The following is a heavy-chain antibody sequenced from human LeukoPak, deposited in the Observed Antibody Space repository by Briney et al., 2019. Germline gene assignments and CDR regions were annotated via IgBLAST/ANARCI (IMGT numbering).Heavy chain of an antibody. J-gene: IGHJ3*02. Sequence: GGSLRLSCEASGLTFSICSMNWVRQAPGKGLEWVSSMSANSFSIHCGESVKGRFTISRDNAKNSLHLQINSLRVEDTGIYYCAREAPGDEAFDIWGQGTMVTVSS. CDR2: MSANSFSI. CDR1: GLTFSICS. CDR3: AREAPGDEAFDI. V-gene: IGHV3-21*01. D-gene: IGHD7-27*01.